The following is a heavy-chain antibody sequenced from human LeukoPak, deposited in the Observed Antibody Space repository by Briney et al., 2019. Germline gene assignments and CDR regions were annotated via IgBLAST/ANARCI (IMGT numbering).Heavy chain of an antibody. CDR3: ARGDTVVTPNYFDY. Sequence: SVKVSCKASGGTFSSYAISWVRQAPGQGLEWMGRIIPIFGIANYAQKFQGRVTITADKSTSTAYMELSSLRSEDTAVYYYARGDTVVTPNYFDYWGQGTLVTVSS. CDR1: GGTFSSYA. J-gene: IGHJ4*02. D-gene: IGHD4-23*01. V-gene: IGHV1-69*04. CDR2: IIPIFGIA.